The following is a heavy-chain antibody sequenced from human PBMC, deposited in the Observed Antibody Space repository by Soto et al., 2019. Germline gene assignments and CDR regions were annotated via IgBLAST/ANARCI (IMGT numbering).Heavy chain of an antibody. V-gene: IGHV3-23*01. Sequence: GESLKISCAASGFTFYTYAMSWVRQAPGKGLEWVSSISGSGGSTYYADSVKGRFTISRDNSKNTLYLQMNSLRAEDTAIYYCAKDPRGSGSQVNWFDPWGQGTLVTVSS. D-gene: IGHD3-10*01. CDR2: ISGSGGST. CDR1: GFTFYTYA. J-gene: IGHJ5*02. CDR3: AKDPRGSGSQVNWFDP.